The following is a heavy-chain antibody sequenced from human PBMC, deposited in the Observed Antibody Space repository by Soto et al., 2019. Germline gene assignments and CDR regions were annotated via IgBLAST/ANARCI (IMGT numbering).Heavy chain of an antibody. D-gene: IGHD4-4*01. CDR2: IYHRGST. J-gene: IGHJ4*01. Sequence: PSETLSLTCAVSGGSISSGGYSWSWIRQPPGKGLEWIGYIYHRGSTYYNPSLKSRVTISVDRSKNQFSLKLSSVTAADTAVYYCARDRDYSFDYWGHGTLVTVSS. CDR1: GGSISSGGYS. CDR3: ARDRDYSFDY. V-gene: IGHV4-30-2*01.